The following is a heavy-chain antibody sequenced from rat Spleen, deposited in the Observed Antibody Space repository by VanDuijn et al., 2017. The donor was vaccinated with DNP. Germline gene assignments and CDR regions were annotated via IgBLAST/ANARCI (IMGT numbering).Heavy chain of an antibody. CDR2: ISYDGHTT. CDR1: GFIFSDYY. J-gene: IGHJ2*01. D-gene: IGHD1-4*01. Sequence: EVQLVESGGGLEQPGRSLKLSCAASGFIFSDYYMAWVRQAPTKGLEWVAYISYDGHTTYYGDSVQGRFTISRDNAKNTLYLQMNSLRSEDMATYYCARHVLPLRVWDYWGQGVMVTVSS. V-gene: IGHV5-22*01. CDR3: ARHVLPLRVWDY.